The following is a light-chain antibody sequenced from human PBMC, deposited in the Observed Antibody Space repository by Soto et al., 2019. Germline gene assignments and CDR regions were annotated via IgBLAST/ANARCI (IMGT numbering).Light chain of an antibody. J-gene: IGKJ5*01. CDR1: QDIGTW. Sequence: DVQMTQSPSYVCASVGDRVTVTCRASQDIGTWLVWYQQKPGKAPTLLISGATNLQSGVPSRFSGGGSGTDFTLTISSLQPEDVATYYCQQANSFPTFGRGTRLEIK. CDR3: QQANSFPT. V-gene: IGKV1-12*01. CDR2: GAT.